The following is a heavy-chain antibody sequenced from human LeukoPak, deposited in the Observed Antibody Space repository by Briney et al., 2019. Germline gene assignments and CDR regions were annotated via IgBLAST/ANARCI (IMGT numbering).Heavy chain of an antibody. Sequence: PSETLSLTCAVYGGSFSGYYWSWIRQPAGKGLEWIGEINHSGSTNYNPSLKSRVTISVDTSKNQFSLKLSSVTAADTAVYYCAREGRAIWGQGTMVTVSS. CDR1: GGSFSGYY. V-gene: IGHV4-34*01. J-gene: IGHJ3*02. CDR2: INHSGST. CDR3: AREGRAI.